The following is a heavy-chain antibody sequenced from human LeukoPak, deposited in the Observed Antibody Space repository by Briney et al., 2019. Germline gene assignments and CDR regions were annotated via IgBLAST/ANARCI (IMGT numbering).Heavy chain of an antibody. D-gene: IGHD3-10*01. Sequence: MYLTLSCAASTFAFNTYAMEWDRPAPGLGREWVALILHDGSHKFYSNSVRGQFTIPRDTSKNTVSLQRDNLRPEYTAVYYCAREIFGSGSYPDVWGQGTLVTVSS. CDR1: TFAFNTYA. J-gene: IGHJ4*02. CDR3: AREIFGSGSYPDV. CDR2: ILHDGSHK. V-gene: IGHV3-33*01.